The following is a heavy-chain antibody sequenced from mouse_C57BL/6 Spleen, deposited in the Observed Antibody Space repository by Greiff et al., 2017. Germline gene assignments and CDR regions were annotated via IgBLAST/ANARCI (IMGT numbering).Heavy chain of an antibody. V-gene: IGHV5-2*01. CDR1: EYAFPSHD. D-gene: IGHD2-13*01. CDR3: ARGGDLYAMGY. J-gene: IGHJ4*01. Sequence: DVKLQESGGGLVQPGESLKLSCESTEYAFPSHDMSWVRKTPEKRLELVAAINSDGGSTYYPDTMERRFIISRDNTKKTLYLQMSSLRSEDTALYYCARGGDLYAMGYWGQGTSVTVAS. CDR2: INSDGGST.